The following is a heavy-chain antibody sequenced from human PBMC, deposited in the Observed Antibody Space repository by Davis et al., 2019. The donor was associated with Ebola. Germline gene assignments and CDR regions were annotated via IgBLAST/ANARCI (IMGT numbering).Heavy chain of an antibody. Sequence: HTGGSLRLSCAASGFTFDAYTMHWVRHAPGKGLVWVSRINSDGSSTSYADSVKGRFTISRDNAKNKLYLQMNSLRAEDTAVYYCARGHSSSWYTYYYGMDVWGQGTTVTVSS. J-gene: IGHJ6*02. CDR3: ARGHSSSWYTYYYGMDV. D-gene: IGHD6-13*01. V-gene: IGHV3-74*01. CDR1: GFTFDAYT. CDR2: INSDGSST.